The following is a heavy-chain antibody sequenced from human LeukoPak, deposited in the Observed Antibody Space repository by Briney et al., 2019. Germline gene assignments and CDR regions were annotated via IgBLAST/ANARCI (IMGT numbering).Heavy chain of an antibody. Sequence: PSETLSLTCTVSGRSISSYYWGWVRQPPGKGLEWIGRIYTTGTTHYNPSLKSRVTMSVDTSTNQFSLNLRSMTAADTAVYYRGRQGYTASYYFLDYWSQGTLVTVS. CDR3: GRQGYTASYYFLDY. CDR2: IYTTGTT. J-gene: IGHJ4*02. D-gene: IGHD1-26*01. CDR1: GRSISSYY. V-gene: IGHV4-4*07.